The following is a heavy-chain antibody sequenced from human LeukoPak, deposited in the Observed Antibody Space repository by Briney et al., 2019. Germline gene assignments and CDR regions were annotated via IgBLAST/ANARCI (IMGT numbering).Heavy chain of an antibody. D-gene: IGHD2-15*01. CDR1: GFTFSSYG. V-gene: IGHV3-23*01. Sequence: GGSLRLSCAASGFTFSSYGMSWVRQAPGKGLECVSAISGSGGSTYYADSVKGRFTISRDNSKNTLYLQMNSLRAEDTAVYYCARLVSRYCGGGSCYCDYWGQGTLVTVSS. J-gene: IGHJ4*02. CDR2: ISGSGGST. CDR3: ARLVSRYCGGGSCYCDY.